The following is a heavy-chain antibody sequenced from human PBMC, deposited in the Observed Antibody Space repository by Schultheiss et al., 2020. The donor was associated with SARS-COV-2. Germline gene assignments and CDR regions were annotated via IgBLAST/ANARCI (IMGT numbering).Heavy chain of an antibody. J-gene: IGHJ6*03. D-gene: IGHD2-2*02. CDR1: GGSISSYY. Sequence: SQTLSLTCTVSGGSISSYYWSWIRQPPGKGLEWIGYIYYSGSTYYNPSLKSRVTISVDTSKNQFSLKLSSVTAADTAVYYCARDVVVVPAAITRHYYYYYMDVWGKGTTVTVSS. CDR2: IYYSGST. V-gene: IGHV4-59*01. CDR3: ARDVVVVPAAITRHYYYYYMDV.